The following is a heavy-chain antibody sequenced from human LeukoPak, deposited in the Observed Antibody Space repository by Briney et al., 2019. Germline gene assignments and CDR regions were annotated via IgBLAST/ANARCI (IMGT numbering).Heavy chain of an antibody. CDR3: ARESTYYYDSSGSFDY. D-gene: IGHD3-22*01. J-gene: IGHJ4*02. Sequence: PGRSLRLSCAASGFTFSSYWMSLVRQAPGKGLEWVANIKQDGSEKYYVDSVKGRFTISRDNAKNSLYLQMNSLRAEDTAVYYCARESTYYYDSSGSFDYWGQGTLVTVSS. CDR2: IKQDGSEK. CDR1: GFTFSSYW. V-gene: IGHV3-7*01.